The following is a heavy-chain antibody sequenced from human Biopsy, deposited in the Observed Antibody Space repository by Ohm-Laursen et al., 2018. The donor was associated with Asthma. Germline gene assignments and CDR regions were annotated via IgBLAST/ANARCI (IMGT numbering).Heavy chain of an antibody. J-gene: IGHJ6*02. CDR2: ISYGGKT. Sequence: GTLSLTCTVSGGSMTPTSHYWDWIRQAPGKGLEWIGYISYGGKTSYNPSLKNRVTISRDTSKNQFSLRQTSVTAADTAVYFCARRITIFGVVQKDHGMDAWGQGTTVIVSS. V-gene: IGHV4-39*01. D-gene: IGHD3-3*01. CDR3: ARRITIFGVVQKDHGMDA. CDR1: GGSMTPTSHY.